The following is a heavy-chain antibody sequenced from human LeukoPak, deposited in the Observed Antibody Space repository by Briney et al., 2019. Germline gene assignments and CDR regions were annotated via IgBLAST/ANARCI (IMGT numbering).Heavy chain of an antibody. Sequence: SETLSLTCTVSGGSISSSTYYWGWIRQPPGKGLEWIGSIYYSGSTYYNPSLKSRVTISVDTSKNQFSLKLSSVTAADTAVYSCAGGHYDGGRQRTHNFDYWGQGTLVIVSS. J-gene: IGHJ4*02. D-gene: IGHD4-23*01. V-gene: IGHV4-39*01. CDR3: AGGHYDGGRQRTHNFDY. CDR2: IYYSGST. CDR1: GGSISSSTYY.